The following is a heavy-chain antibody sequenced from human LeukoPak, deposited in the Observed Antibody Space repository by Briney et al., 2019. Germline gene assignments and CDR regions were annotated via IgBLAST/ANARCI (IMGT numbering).Heavy chain of an antibody. J-gene: IGHJ6*02. CDR1: GFTFSSYE. CDR2: TSSSSSYI. CDR3: ARDHTVTTLGNGMDV. V-gene: IGHV3-21*01. D-gene: IGHD4-17*01. Sequence: GGSLRLSCAASGFTFSSYEMNWVRQAPGKGLEWVSSTSSSSSYIYYADSVKGRFTISRDNAENSLFLQMNSLRAEDTAVYYCARDHTVTTLGNGMDVWGQGTTVTVSS.